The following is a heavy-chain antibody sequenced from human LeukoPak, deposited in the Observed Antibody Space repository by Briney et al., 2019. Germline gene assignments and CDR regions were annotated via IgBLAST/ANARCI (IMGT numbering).Heavy chain of an antibody. V-gene: IGHV4-59*01. J-gene: IGHJ6*02. CDR1: GASISSYY. CDR3: ARDWDKGMVRGAHYGMDV. Sequence: SETLSLTCTVSGASISSYYWSWIRQPPGKGLEWIGYIYYSGSTNYNPSLKSRVTISVDTSKNQFSLKLSSVTAADTAVYYCARDWDKGMVRGAHYGMDVWGQGTTVTVSS. D-gene: IGHD3-10*01. CDR2: IYYSGST.